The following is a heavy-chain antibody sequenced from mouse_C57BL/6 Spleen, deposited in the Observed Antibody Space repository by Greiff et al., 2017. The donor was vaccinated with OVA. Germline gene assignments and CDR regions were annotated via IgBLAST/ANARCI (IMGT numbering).Heavy chain of an antibody. V-gene: IGHV5-17*01. CDR2: ISRGSSTI. J-gene: IGHJ2*01. Sequence: EVQGVESGGGLVKPGGSLKLSCAASGFTFSDYGMHWVRQAPEKGLEWVAYISRGSSTIYYADTVKGRFTISRDNAKNTLFLQMTSLRSEDTAMYYCAITGTGYWGQGTTLTVSS. CDR1: GFTFSDYG. D-gene: IGHD4-1*01. CDR3: AITGTGY.